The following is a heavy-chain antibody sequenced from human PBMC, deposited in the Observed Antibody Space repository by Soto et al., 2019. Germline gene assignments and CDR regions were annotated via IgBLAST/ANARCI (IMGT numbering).Heavy chain of an antibody. J-gene: IGHJ4*01. V-gene: IGHV1-18*01. CDR3: ARTGYSSSWYVDY. CDR2: ISAYNGNT. CDR1: SYPLTRHG. Sequence: AGGTFSCTAWSYPLTRHGIGWVRQAPGQGLEWMGWISAYNGNTNYAQKLQDRVTMTTDTSTSTAYMELRSLRSDDTAVYYYARTGYSSSWYVDYWG. D-gene: IGHD6-13*01.